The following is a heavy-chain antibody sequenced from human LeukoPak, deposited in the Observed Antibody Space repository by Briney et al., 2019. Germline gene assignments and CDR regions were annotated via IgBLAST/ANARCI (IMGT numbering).Heavy chain of an antibody. Sequence: SQTLSLTCTVSGGSISSGGYYGSWIRQHPGKGLEWIGYIYYSGSTYYNPSLKSRVTISVDTSKNQFSLKLSSVTAAATAVYYCARAGLPAAWLDPWSQGTLVTVSS. V-gene: IGHV4-31*03. J-gene: IGHJ5*02. CDR2: IYYSGST. CDR1: GGSISSGGYY. CDR3: ARAGLPAAWLDP. D-gene: IGHD2-2*01.